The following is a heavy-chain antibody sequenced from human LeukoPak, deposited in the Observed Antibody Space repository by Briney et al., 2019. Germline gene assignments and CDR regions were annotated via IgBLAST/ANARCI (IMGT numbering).Heavy chain of an antibody. V-gene: IGHV5-51*01. CDR3: ASRYCSSTSCYPQFDY. Sequence: GESLKISCXGSGYSFTSYWIGWVRQMTGKGLEWMGIIYPGDSDTRYSPSFQGQVTISADKSISTAYLQWSSLKASDTAMYYCASRYCSSTSCYPQFDYWGQGTLVTVSS. J-gene: IGHJ4*02. D-gene: IGHD2-2*01. CDR2: IYPGDSDT. CDR1: GYSFTSYW.